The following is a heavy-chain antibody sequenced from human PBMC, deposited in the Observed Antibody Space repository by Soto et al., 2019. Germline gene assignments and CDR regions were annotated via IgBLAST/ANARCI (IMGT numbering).Heavy chain of an antibody. CDR1: GYTFSNYG. Sequence: QVQLVQAGGEVKRPGASVKVSCKTSGYTFSNYGITWVRQAPGQPLEWMGWSSLYSDGTTYAQKFQGRVSMTTDTSTTTAYRELRSLRSDDTAVYYCARVVPGAEAWFGPWGQGTLVTVSS. J-gene: IGHJ5*02. D-gene: IGHD2-2*01. V-gene: IGHV1-18*01. CDR3: ARVVPGAEAWFGP. CDR2: SSLYSDGT.